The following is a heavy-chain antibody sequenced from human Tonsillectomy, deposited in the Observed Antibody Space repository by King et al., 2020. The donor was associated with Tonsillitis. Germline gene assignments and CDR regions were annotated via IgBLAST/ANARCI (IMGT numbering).Heavy chain of an antibody. CDR2: IYSGVNT. Sequence: DVQLVESGGGLIQPGGSLRLSCEASGFIVSSNYMSWVRQAPGKGLEWVSVIYSGVNTYYADSVKGRFSISRDNSKNTLYLQMNSLRAEDTAVYYCARDEAAAGIFDYWGQGTLVTVSS. CDR1: GFIVSSNY. CDR3: ARDEAAAGIFDY. V-gene: IGHV3-53*01. D-gene: IGHD6-13*01. J-gene: IGHJ4*02.